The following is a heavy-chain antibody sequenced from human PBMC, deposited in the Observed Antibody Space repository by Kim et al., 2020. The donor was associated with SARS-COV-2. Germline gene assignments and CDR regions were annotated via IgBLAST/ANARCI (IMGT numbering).Heavy chain of an antibody. Sequence: GGSLRLSCAPSGFSVRNTYLSWVRQAPGKGLEWVSLIYSDGRTFYADSVKGRFTVSKDNSKDTMYLQMNSLGAEDTAVYFCARAGHYDSSGHYF. CDR2: IYSDGRT. J-gene: IGHJ2*01. CDR3: ARAGHYDSSGHYF. V-gene: IGHV3-66*01. D-gene: IGHD3-22*01. CDR1: GFSVRNTY.